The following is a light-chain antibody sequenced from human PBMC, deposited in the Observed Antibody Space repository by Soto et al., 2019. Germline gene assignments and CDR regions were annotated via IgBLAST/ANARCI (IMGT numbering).Light chain of an antibody. CDR3: SSYTTNITPVV. J-gene: IGLJ2*01. V-gene: IGLV1-44*01. CDR1: ISNIGSKT. Sequence: QSVLTQPPSASGTPGQGVTISCSGSISNIGSKTVKWYQQFPGTAPQLLIYSDDQRPSGVSNRFSGSKSGNTASLTISGLQAEDEADYYCSSYTTNITPVVFGGGTQLTVL. CDR2: SDD.